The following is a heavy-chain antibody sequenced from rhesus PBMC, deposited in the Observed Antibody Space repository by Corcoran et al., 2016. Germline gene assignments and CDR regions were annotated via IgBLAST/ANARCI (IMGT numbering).Heavy chain of an antibody. CDR3: ARDGDSSGWSVNGLDS. V-gene: IGHV4S10*01. D-gene: IGHD6S26*01. CDR2: LYISSTIT. Sequence: QVQLQESGPGVVKHSETLSLTCAVSGGSISDSYRWSWFRQTPVKGLEWIGYLYISSTITNYNPSLKTLVPISKDTAKTKFFFKLSSVTAADPALYYCARDGDSSGWSVNGLDSWGQVVVVTVSS. J-gene: IGHJ6*01. CDR1: GGSISDSYR.